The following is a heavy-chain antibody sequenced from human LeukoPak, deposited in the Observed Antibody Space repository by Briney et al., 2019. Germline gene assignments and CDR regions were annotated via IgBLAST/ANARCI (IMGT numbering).Heavy chain of an antibody. CDR3: ARRGVFELVRDY. V-gene: IGHV4-38-2*02. CDR2: IYHSGST. Sequence: PSETLSLTCTVSGYSISSGYYWGWIRQPPGKGLEWIGSIYHSGSTYYNPSLKSRVTISVDTSKNQFSLKLSSVTAADTAVYYCARRGVFELVRDYWGQGTLVTVSS. D-gene: IGHD6-13*01. J-gene: IGHJ4*02. CDR1: GYSISSGYY.